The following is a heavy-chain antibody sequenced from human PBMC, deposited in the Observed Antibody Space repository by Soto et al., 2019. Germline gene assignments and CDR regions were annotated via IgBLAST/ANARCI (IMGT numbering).Heavy chain of an antibody. V-gene: IGHV1-8*01. CDR1: GYTFTSYD. CDR2: MNPNSGNT. J-gene: IGHJ3*02. Sequence: ASVKVSCKASGYTFTSYDINWVRQATGQGLEWMGWMNPNSGNTGYAQKFQGRVTMTRNTSISTAYMELSSLRSEDTAVYYCARGRRNGVVIAQATFDIWGQGTMVTVSS. CDR3: ARGRRNGVVIAQATFDI. D-gene: IGHD2-21*01.